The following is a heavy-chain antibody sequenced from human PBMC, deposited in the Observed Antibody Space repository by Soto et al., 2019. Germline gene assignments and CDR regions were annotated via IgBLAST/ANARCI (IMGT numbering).Heavy chain of an antibody. Sequence: QLQLQESGPGLVKPSETLSLTCTVSGGSISSSSYHWGWIRQPPGKGLEWIGSIYYSGSTYYNPSLKSRVTISVDTSKNQFSLKLSSVTAADTAVYYCATLWFGEGNYWGQGTLVTVSS. D-gene: IGHD3-10*01. CDR1: GGSISSSSYH. V-gene: IGHV4-39*01. CDR3: ATLWFGEGNY. CDR2: IYYSGST. J-gene: IGHJ4*02.